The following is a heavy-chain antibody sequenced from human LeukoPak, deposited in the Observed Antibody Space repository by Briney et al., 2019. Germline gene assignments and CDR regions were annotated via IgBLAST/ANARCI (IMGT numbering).Heavy chain of an antibody. V-gene: IGHV4-38-2*01. CDR2: IYHSGST. J-gene: IGHJ4*02. CDR1: GYSITSGSY. CDR3: ARQRNYYDSSGYSRAFDY. Sequence: SETLSLTCAVSGYSITSGSYWGWIRQPPGKGLEWIGSIYHSGSTYYNPSLKSRVIISLDTSENQFSLKLSSVTAADTAVYYCARQRNYYDSSGYSRAFDYWGQGTLVTVSS. D-gene: IGHD3-22*01.